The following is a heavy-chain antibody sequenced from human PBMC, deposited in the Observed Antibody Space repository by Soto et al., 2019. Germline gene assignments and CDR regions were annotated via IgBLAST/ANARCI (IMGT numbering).Heavy chain of an antibody. Sequence: SETLSLTYSVSGDSISTSRFYWAWIRQPPGEGLEWIGSIHHTGNAYYNPSLKSRVTISVDTSKNQFSLKLTSVTAADAALYYCARDFFDSSDYTTNWFDPWGQG. CDR2: IHHTGNA. V-gene: IGHV4-39*01. CDR1: GDSISTSRFY. CDR3: ARDFFDSSDYTTNWFDP. D-gene: IGHD3-22*01. J-gene: IGHJ5*02.